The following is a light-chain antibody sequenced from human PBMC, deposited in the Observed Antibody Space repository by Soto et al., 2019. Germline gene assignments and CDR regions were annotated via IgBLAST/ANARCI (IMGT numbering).Light chain of an antibody. J-gene: IGKJ5*01. V-gene: IGKV3-20*01. CDR2: DAS. CDR1: QTISNRL. Sequence: EIVLTQSPGTLSLSPGERATLSCRDSQTISNRLLAWYQQKAGQAPRLVIFDASNRASGMPERFSGSVSGTDFTLTIARLETEDCAVYEGQESDGATITFGLLTRREIK. CDR3: QESDGATIT.